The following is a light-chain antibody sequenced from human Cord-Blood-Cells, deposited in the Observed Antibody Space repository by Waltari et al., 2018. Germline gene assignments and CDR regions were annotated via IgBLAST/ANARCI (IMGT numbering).Light chain of an antibody. J-gene: IGKJ4*01. V-gene: IGKV3-11*01. CDR2: DAS. Sequence: EIVLTQSPATLSLSPGERAPLSCRASQSVSSYLVWYQQKPGQAPRLLIYDASNRATGIPARFSGSGSGTDFTLTISSLEPEDFAVYYCQQRSNWPPLTFGGGTKVEIK. CDR3: QQRSNWPPLT. CDR1: QSVSSY.